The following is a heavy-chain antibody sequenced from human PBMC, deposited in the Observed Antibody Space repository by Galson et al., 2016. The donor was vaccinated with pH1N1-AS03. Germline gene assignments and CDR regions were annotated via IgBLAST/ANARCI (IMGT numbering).Heavy chain of an antibody. V-gene: IGHV4-4*08. D-gene: IGHD2-8*01. CDR3: AREWSAFDY. Sequence: ETLSLTCSSVSGGSISSYYWSWIRQPPGKGLEWIGYVYSTGSVNYNPSFKSRVSISVDTSKNQFSLKLRSMTAADPAVYYCAREWSAFDYWGQGTLVTVSS. CDR1: GGSISSYY. J-gene: IGHJ4*02. CDR2: VYSTGSV.